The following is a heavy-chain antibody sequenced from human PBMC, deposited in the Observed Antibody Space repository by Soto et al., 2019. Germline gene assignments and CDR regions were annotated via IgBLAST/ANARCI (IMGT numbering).Heavy chain of an antibody. CDR1: GFTFSSYE. V-gene: IGHV3-48*03. CDR3: ARDRPWPHYYDSSGYEY. Sequence: QLGGSLRLSCAASGFTFSSYEMNWVRQAPGKGLEWVSYISSSGSTIYYADSVKGRFTISRDNAKNSLYLQMNSLRAEDTAVYYCARDRPWPHYYDSSGYEYWGQGTLVTVSS. J-gene: IGHJ4*02. D-gene: IGHD3-22*01. CDR2: ISSSGSTI.